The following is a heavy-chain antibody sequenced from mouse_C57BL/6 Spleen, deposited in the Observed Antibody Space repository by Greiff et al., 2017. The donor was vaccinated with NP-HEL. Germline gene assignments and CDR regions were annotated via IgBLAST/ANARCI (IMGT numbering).Heavy chain of an antibody. CDR3: ARHDDPYFDY. CDR1: GFTFSSYG. D-gene: IGHD2-3*01. V-gene: IGHV5-6*01. Sequence: EVKLQESGGDLVKPGGSLKLSCAASGFTFSSYGMSWVRQTPDKRLEWVATISSGGSYTYYPDSVKGRFTISRDNAKNTLYLQMSSLKSEDTAMYYCARHDDPYFDYWGQGTTLTVSS. J-gene: IGHJ2*01. CDR2: ISSGGSYT.